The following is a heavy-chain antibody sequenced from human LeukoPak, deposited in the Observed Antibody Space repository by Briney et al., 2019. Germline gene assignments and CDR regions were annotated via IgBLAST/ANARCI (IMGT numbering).Heavy chain of an antibody. V-gene: IGHV4-34*01. J-gene: IGHJ2*01. CDR3: ARDINYYDSSGYYYAHYWYFDL. CDR2: ISHSGST. Sequence: SETLSLTCAVYGGSFSGYYWSWIRQPPGKGLEWIGEISHSGSTNYNPSLKSRVTISVDTSKNHFSLKLSSVTAADTAVYYCARDINYYDSSGYYYAHYWYFDLWGRGTLVTVSS. CDR1: GGSFSGYY. D-gene: IGHD3-22*01.